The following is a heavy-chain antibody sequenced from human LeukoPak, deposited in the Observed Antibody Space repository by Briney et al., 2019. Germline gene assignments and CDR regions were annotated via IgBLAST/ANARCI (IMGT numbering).Heavy chain of an antibody. D-gene: IGHD5-12*01. Sequence: SETLSLTCTVSGGSISSGDYYWSWIRQPPGKGLEWIGYIYYSGSTYYNPSLKSRVTISVDTSKNQFSLKLSSVTAADTAVYYCARDDIVDANFDYWGQGTLVTVSS. CDR3: ARDDIVDANFDY. J-gene: IGHJ4*02. CDR1: GGSISSGDYY. V-gene: IGHV4-30-4*01. CDR2: IYYSGST.